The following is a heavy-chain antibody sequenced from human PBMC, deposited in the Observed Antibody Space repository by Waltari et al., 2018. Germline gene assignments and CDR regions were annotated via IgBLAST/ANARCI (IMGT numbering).Heavy chain of an antibody. CDR3: ARTRTGYSSGWGVFDY. CDR1: GGSFSGYY. V-gene: IGHV4-34*01. J-gene: IGHJ4*02. Sequence: QVQLQQWGAGLLKPSETLSLTCAVYGGSFSGYYWSWIRQPPGKGMEWIGKINHSGTTHDSPALKSRVTRSVDTSKNQFSLRLSSVTAAYTAVYYCARTRTGYSSGWGVFDYWGQGTLVTVSS. D-gene: IGHD6-19*01. CDR2: INHSGTT.